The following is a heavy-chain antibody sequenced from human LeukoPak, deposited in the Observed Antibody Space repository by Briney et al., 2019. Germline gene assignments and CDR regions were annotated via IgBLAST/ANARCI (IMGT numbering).Heavy chain of an antibody. CDR2: TYYRSKWYN. CDR1: GDSVSSKNGA. CDR3: ARDFGTTVWHTLDY. J-gene: IGHJ4*02. D-gene: IGHD1-14*01. V-gene: IGHV6-1*01. Sequence: SQTLSLTCVVSGDSVSSKNGAWNWIRQSPSRGLEWLGRTYYRSKWYNDYAESMEGRMTISQDTSKNQYSLHLNSVTPDDTAVYYCARDFGTTVWHTLDYWGQGTLVTVSS.